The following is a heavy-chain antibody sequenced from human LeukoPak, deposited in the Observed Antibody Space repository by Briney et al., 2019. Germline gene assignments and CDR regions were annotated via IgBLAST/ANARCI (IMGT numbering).Heavy chain of an antibody. Sequence: ASVKVSCKASGYTFTGYYMHWVRQAPGQGLEWMGWINPNSGGTNYAQKFQGWVTMTRDTSISTAYMELSRLRSDDTAVYYCARAPYQWLDRYYFDYWGQGTLVTVSS. CDR3: ARAPYQWLDRYYFDY. V-gene: IGHV1-2*04. J-gene: IGHJ4*02. D-gene: IGHD6-19*01. CDR2: INPNSGGT. CDR1: GYTFTGYY.